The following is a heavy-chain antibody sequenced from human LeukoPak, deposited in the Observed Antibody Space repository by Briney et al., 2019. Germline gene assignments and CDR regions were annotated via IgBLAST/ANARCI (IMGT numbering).Heavy chain of an antibody. Sequence: SVKVSCKASGGTFSSYAISWVRQAPGQGLEWMGGIIPIFGTANYAQKFQGRVTITADESTSTAYMELSSLRSEDTAVYYCATSYYDSSGFDYWGQGTLVTVSS. D-gene: IGHD3-22*01. CDR1: GGTFSSYA. CDR3: ATSYYDSSGFDY. J-gene: IGHJ4*02. CDR2: IIPIFGTA. V-gene: IGHV1-69*13.